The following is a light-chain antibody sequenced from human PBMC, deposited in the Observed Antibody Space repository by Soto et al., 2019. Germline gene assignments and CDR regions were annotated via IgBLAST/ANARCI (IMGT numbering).Light chain of an antibody. CDR1: SSNIGAGYD. J-gene: IGLJ3*02. V-gene: IGLV1-40*01. CDR3: QSYDSTLSGGV. Sequence: QSVLTQPPSVSGAPGQRVTISCTGSSSNIGAGYDVNWYQQLPGTAPKLPIYGNSNRPSGVPDRFSGSKSGTSASLAITGLQAEDEADYYCQSYDSTLSGGVFGGGTKVTVL. CDR2: GNS.